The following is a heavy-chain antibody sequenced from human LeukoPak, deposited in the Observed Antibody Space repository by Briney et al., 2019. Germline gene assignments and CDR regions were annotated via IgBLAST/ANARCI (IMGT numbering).Heavy chain of an antibody. CDR3: VTGRNNYYDSSDYPILKY. Sequence: SVKVSCKASGFTFTTYDINWVRQATGQGLEWMGWMNPNSGDTGYAQKFQGRVTMTRDTSISTAYMELSSLRSEDTAVYYCVTGRNNYYDSSDYPILKYWGQGTLVTVSS. CDR2: MNPNSGDT. D-gene: IGHD3-22*01. V-gene: IGHV1-8*01. J-gene: IGHJ4*02. CDR1: GFTFTTYD.